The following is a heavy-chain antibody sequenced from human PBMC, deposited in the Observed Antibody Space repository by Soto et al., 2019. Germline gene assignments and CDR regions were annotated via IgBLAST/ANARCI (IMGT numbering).Heavy chain of an antibody. CDR2: INHSGST. V-gene: IGHV4-34*01. J-gene: IGHJ4*02. D-gene: IGHD6-19*01. CDR3: ARDFSGWNY. Sequence: SETLSLTCAVYGGSFSGYYWSWIRQPPGKGLEWIGEINHSGSTNYNPSLKSRVTISVDTSKNQFSLKLSSVTAADTAVYYCARDFSGWNYWGQGTLVTVSS. CDR1: GGSFSGYY.